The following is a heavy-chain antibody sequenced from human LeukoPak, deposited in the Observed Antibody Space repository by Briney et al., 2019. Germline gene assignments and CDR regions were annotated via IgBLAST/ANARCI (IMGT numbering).Heavy chain of an antibody. J-gene: IGHJ5*02. Sequence: SETLSLTCTVSGGSISSGSYYWDWIRQPPGKGLEWIGDIYSSGKTNYNPSLRSRVTMSIDPSKNQFSLNLNSVSATDTAVYSCASHFTGRTWFAPGGKGPLAPVSS. D-gene: IGHD1-1*01. CDR1: GGSISSGSYY. V-gene: IGHV4-39*01. CDR3: ASHFTGRTWFAP. CDR2: IYSSGKT.